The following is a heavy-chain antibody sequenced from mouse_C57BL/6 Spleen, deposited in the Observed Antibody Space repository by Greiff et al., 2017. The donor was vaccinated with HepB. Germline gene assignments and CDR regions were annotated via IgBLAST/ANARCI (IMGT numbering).Heavy chain of an antibody. CDR3: ARGYGYDEGYAMDY. Sequence: EVQLVESGGGLVKPGGSLKLSCAASGFTFSSYAMSWVRQTPEKRLEWVATISDGGSYTYYPDNVKGRFTISRDNAKNNLYLQMSHLKSEDTAMYYCARGYGYDEGYAMDYWGQVTSVTVSS. J-gene: IGHJ4*01. V-gene: IGHV5-4*01. D-gene: IGHD2-2*01. CDR2: ISDGGSYT. CDR1: GFTFSSYA.